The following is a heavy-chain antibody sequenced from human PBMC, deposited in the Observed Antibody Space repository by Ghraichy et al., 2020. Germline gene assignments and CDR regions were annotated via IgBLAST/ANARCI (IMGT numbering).Heavy chain of an antibody. D-gene: IGHD3-3*01. CDR2: INHSGST. CDR1: GGSFSGYY. CDR3: ARGRPIYDFWSGYPENDY. Sequence: SLSLTCAVYGGSFSGYYWSWIRQPPGKGLEWIGEINHSGSTNYNPSLKSRVTISVDTSKNQFSLKLSSVTAADTAVYYCARGRPIYDFWSGYPENDYWGQGTLVTVSS. J-gene: IGHJ4*02. V-gene: IGHV4-34*01.